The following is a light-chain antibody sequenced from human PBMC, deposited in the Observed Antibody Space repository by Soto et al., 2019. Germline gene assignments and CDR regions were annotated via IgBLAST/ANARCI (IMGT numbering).Light chain of an antibody. CDR2: DAS. CDR3: QQRINWLRT. Sequence: EIVLTQSPATLSLSPGERATLSCRASQSVSSYLAWYQQKPGQAPRLLIYDASNRATGIPARFSGSGSGTDFTLPISSLEPEDFAVYYCQQRINWLRTFGQGTKVEIK. CDR1: QSVSSY. J-gene: IGKJ1*01. V-gene: IGKV3-11*01.